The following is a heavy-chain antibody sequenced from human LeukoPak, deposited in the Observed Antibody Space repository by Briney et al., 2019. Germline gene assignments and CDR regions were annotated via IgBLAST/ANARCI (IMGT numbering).Heavy chain of an antibody. CDR1: GFTFSDYY. V-gene: IGHV3-11*04. CDR2: ISSSGSTI. Sequence: GGSLRLSCAASGFTFSDYYMSWIRQAPGKGLEWVSYISSSGSTIYYADSVKGRFTISRDNAKNSLYLQMNSLRAEDTAVYYCATFYDILTGYYYYMDVWGKGTTVTISS. D-gene: IGHD3-9*01. J-gene: IGHJ6*03. CDR3: ATFYDILTGYYYYMDV.